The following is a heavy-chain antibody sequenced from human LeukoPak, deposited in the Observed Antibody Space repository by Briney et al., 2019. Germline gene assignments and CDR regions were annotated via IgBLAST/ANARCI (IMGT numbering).Heavy chain of an antibody. CDR2: IFGTV. Sequence: TVKVSCRAYGGSFSNFAISWVRQAPGQGFEWLGGIFGTVTYAPNFQGRVSFTTDESTSTAYMELSGLTSEDTAVYYFVAQLVDAPPTFDYWGQGTLVTVSS. V-gene: IGHV1-69*05. CDR1: GGSFSNFA. J-gene: IGHJ4*02. D-gene: IGHD1-1*01. CDR3: VAQLVDAPPTFDY.